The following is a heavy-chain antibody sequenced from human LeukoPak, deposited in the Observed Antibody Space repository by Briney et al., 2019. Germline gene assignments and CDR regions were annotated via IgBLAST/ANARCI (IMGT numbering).Heavy chain of an antibody. D-gene: IGHD3-3*01. CDR3: ARAQAGAVLYFDY. CDR1: GFTFSSYA. V-gene: IGHV3-23*01. CDR2: ISGSGGST. J-gene: IGHJ4*02. Sequence: GGSLRLSCAASGFTFSSYAMSWVRQAPGKGLEWVSAISGSGGSTYYADSVKGRFTISRDNSKNTLYLQMNSLRAEDTAVYYCARAQAGAVLYFDYWGQGTLVTVSS.